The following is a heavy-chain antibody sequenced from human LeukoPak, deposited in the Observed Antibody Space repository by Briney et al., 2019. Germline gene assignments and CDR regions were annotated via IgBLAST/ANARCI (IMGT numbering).Heavy chain of an antibody. J-gene: IGHJ4*02. V-gene: IGHV4-59*01. CDR3: ARMTSRGYCSSTSCPPGIAAHFDY. D-gene: IGHD2-2*01. CDR1: GGSISSYY. Sequence: SETLSLTCTVSGGSISSYYWSWIRQPPGKGLEWIGYIYYSGSTNYNPSLKSRVTISVDTSKNQFSLKLSSVTAADTAVYYCARMTSRGYCSSTSCPPGIAAHFDYWGQGTLVTVSS. CDR2: IYYSGST.